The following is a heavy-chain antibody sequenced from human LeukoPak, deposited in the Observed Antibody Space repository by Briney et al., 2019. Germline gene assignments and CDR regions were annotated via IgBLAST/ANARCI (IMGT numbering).Heavy chain of an antibody. CDR3: ATGYSGSYPDAFDI. J-gene: IGHJ3*02. V-gene: IGHV1-24*01. Sequence: GSVKVSCKVSGYTLTELSMHSVRQAPGKGLEWMGGFDPEDGETIYAQKFQGRVTMTEDTSTDTAYMELSSLRSEDTAVYYCATGYSGSYPDAFDIWGQGTMVTVSS. D-gene: IGHD1-26*01. CDR1: GYTLTELS. CDR2: FDPEDGET.